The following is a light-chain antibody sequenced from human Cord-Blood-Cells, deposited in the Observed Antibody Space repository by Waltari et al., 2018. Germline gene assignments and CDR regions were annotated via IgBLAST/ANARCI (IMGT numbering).Light chain of an antibody. V-gene: IGLV2-23*01. CDR2: EGS. Sequence: QSALTQPASVSGSPGQSITISCTGTSSDVGIYNLVSWYQQHPGKAPKLMIYEGSKRPSGVSNRFSDSKSGNTASLTISGLQAEDEADYYCCSYAGSSTYVVFGGGTKLTVL. CDR1: SSDVGIYNL. J-gene: IGLJ2*01. CDR3: CSYAGSSTYVV.